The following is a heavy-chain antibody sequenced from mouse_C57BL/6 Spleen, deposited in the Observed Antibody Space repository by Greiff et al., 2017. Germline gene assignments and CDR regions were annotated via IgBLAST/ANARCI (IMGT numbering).Heavy chain of an antibody. CDR3: AREEDYYGSSYDYAMDY. CDR1: GYAFSSYW. CDR2: IYPGDGDT. J-gene: IGHJ4*01. D-gene: IGHD1-1*01. Sequence: QVQLQQSGAELVKPGASVKISCKASGYAFSSYWMNWVKQRPGKGLEWIGQIYPGDGDTNYNGKFKGKATLTADKSSSTAYMQLSSLTSEDSAVYFCAREEDYYGSSYDYAMDYWGQGTSVTVSS. V-gene: IGHV1-80*01.